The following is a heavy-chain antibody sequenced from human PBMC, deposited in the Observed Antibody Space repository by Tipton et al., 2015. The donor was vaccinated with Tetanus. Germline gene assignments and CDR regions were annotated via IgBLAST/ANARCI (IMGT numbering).Heavy chain of an antibody. CDR3: AREADCSGGSCFSGDFDN. D-gene: IGHD2-15*01. V-gene: IGHV3-11*04. CDR2: ITGGGTST. Sequence: SLRLSCAASGFTFSNNYMSWIRQAPGKGLEWISYITGGGTSTFYADSVRGRFTISRDNAKKSLFLQMNSLRDEDTAVYYCAREADCSGGSCFSGDFDNWGQGTQVTVSS. CDR1: GFTFSNNY. J-gene: IGHJ4*02.